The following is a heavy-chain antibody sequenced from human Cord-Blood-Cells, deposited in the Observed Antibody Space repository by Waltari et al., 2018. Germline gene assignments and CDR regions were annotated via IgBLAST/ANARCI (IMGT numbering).Heavy chain of an antibody. CDR1: GGSISSHY. V-gene: IGHV4-59*11. Sequence: QVQLQESGPGLVKPSETLSLTCTVSGGSISSHYWLWIRQPPGKGLEWIGYIYYSGSTNYNPSLKSRVTISVDTSKNQFSLKLSSVTAADTAVYYCARVLGFYSGSYYFDYWGQGTLVTVSS. J-gene: IGHJ4*02. D-gene: IGHD1-26*01. CDR3: ARVLGFYSGSYYFDY. CDR2: IYYSGST.